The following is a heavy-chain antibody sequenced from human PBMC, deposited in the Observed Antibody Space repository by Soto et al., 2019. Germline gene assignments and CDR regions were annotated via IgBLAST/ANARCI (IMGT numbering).Heavy chain of an antibody. J-gene: IGHJ6*02. CDR1: GFTFSSYA. Sequence: GGSLRLSCAASGFTFSSYAMHWVRQAPGKGLEWVAVISYDGSNKYYADSVKGRLTISRDNSKNTLYLQMNSLRAEDTAVYYCASTEMIFGVVTDTPSPYYYGMDVWGQGTTVTVSS. V-gene: IGHV3-30-3*01. CDR3: ASTEMIFGVVTDTPSPYYYGMDV. CDR2: ISYDGSNK. D-gene: IGHD3-3*01.